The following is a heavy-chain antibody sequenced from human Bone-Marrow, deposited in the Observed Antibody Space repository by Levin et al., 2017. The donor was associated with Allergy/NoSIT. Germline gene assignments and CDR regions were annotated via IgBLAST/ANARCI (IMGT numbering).Heavy chain of an antibody. CDR2: IRSKGNNFAT. D-gene: IGHD2-15*01. CDR3: TVGFAGCGVVVDY. CDR1: GFTFSGSP. J-gene: IGHJ4*02. Sequence: GGSLRLSCAASGFTFSGSPVHWVRQASGKGLEWVGRIRSKGNNFATAYDESVKGRFTISRDDSKHTAYLQMYSLKTEDTAVYYCTVGFAGCGVVVDYWGQGTLVTVSS. V-gene: IGHV3-73*01.